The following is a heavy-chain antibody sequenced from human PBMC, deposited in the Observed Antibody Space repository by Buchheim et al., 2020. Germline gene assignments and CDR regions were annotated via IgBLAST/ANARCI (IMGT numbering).Heavy chain of an antibody. CDR2: INSDGSTT. CDR1: GFTFSSYW. CDR3: ARETRGGDYDLDWYFDL. J-gene: IGHJ2*01. V-gene: IGHV3-74*01. D-gene: IGHD4-17*01. Sequence: EVQLVESGGGLVQPGGSLRLSCAASGFTFSSYWMHWVRQAPGKGLVWVSRINSDGSTTSYADSVKARFTISRDNAKNTLFLQMNSLRAEDTAVYYCARETRGGDYDLDWYFDLWGRGTL.